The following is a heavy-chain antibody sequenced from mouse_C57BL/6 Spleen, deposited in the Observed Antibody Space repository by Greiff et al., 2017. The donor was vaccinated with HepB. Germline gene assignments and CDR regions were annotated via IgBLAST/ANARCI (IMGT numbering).Heavy chain of an antibody. CDR2: IYPGDGDT. Sequence: VQLVESGPELVKPGASVKISCTASGYAFSSSWMNWVKQRPGKGLEWIGRIYPGDGDTNYNGKFKGKATLTADKSSSTAYMQLSSLTSEDSAVYFCARSYYGSSYDYAMDYWGQGTSVTVSS. CDR3: ARSYYGSSYDYAMDY. D-gene: IGHD1-1*01. CDR1: GYAFSSSW. J-gene: IGHJ4*01. V-gene: IGHV1-82*01.